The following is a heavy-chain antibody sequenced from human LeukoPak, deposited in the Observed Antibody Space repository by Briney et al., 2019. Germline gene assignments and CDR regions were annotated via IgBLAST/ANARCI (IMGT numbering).Heavy chain of an antibody. CDR2: IYHSGST. CDR1: GGSISSGGYY. Sequence: SQTLSLTCTVSGGSISSGGYYWSWIRQPPGKGLEWIGYIYHSGSTYYNPSLKSRVTISVDRSKNQFSLKLSSVTAADTAVYYCARVADLGYCSGGSCPIQLWSPGYFDYWGQGTLVTVSS. D-gene: IGHD2-15*01. CDR3: ARVADLGYCSGGSCPIQLWSPGYFDY. V-gene: IGHV4-30-2*01. J-gene: IGHJ4*02.